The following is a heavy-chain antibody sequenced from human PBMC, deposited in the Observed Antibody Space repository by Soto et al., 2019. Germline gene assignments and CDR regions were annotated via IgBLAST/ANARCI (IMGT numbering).Heavy chain of an antibody. J-gene: IGHJ6*02. CDR1: GGSFSGYY. CDR2: INHSGST. Sequence: SETLSLTCAVYGGSFSGYYWSWIRQPPGKGLEWIGEINHSGSTNYNPSLKGRVTISVDTSKNQFSLKLSSVTAADTAVYYCARGIRRSWSHYTPFKYYYGIDVWGQGTTVTVSS. D-gene: IGHD3-3*01. CDR3: ARGIRRSWSHYTPFKYYYGIDV. V-gene: IGHV4-34*01.